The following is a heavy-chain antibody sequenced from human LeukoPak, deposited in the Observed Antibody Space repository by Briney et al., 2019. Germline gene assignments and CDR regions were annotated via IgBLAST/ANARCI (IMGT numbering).Heavy chain of an antibody. D-gene: IGHD2-2*01. Sequence: GGSLRLSCAASGFTFSSYAMSWVRQAPGRGLEWVSAISGSGGSTYYADSVKGRFTISRDNSKNTLYLQMNSLRAEDTAVYYCAKQGDIVVVPAAMRRGYFDYWGQGTLVTVSS. CDR2: ISGSGGST. CDR3: AKQGDIVVVPAAMRRGYFDY. V-gene: IGHV3-23*01. CDR1: GFTFSSYA. J-gene: IGHJ4*02.